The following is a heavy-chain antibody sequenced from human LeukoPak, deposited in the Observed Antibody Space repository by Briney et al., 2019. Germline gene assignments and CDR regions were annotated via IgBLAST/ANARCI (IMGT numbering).Heavy chain of an antibody. CDR3: ARGDSYYYDSSGYYPDY. CDR2: ISSSSSYI. V-gene: IGHV3-21*01. J-gene: IGHJ4*02. Sequence: GGSLGLSCAASGFTFSSYSMNWVRQAPGKGLEWVSSISSSSSYIYYADSVKGRFTISRDNAKNSLYLQMNSLRAEDTAVYYCARGDSYYYDSSGYYPDYWGQGTLVTVSS. D-gene: IGHD3-22*01. CDR1: GFTFSSYS.